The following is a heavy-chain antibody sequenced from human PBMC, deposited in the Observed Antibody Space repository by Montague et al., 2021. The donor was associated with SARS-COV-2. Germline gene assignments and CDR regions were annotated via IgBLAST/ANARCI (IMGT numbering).Heavy chain of an antibody. CDR1: GFTVSSNY. CDR3: ARGGHCSNYWYGMDV. V-gene: IGHV3-66*02. J-gene: IGHJ6*02. D-gene: IGHD4-11*01. Sequence: SLRLSCAASGFTVSSNYMSWVRQAPGKGLEWVSVIYSGGSTYYADSVKGRFTISRDNSKNTLYLQMNSLRAEDTAVYYCARGGHCSNYWYGMDVWGQGTTVTVSS. CDR2: IYSGGST.